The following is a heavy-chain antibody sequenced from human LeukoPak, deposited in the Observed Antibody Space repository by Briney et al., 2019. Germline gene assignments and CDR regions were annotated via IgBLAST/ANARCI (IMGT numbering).Heavy chain of an antibody. J-gene: IGHJ5*02. CDR2: IYYSGST. Sequence: SETLSLTCTVSGGSISSGGYYWSWIRQHPGKGLEWIGYIYYSGSTYYNPSLKSRVTISVDTSKNQFSLKLSSVTAADTAVYYCARAVVAATYNWFDPWGQGTLVTVSS. D-gene: IGHD2-15*01. CDR1: GGSISSGGYY. CDR3: ARAVVAATYNWFDP. V-gene: IGHV4-31*03.